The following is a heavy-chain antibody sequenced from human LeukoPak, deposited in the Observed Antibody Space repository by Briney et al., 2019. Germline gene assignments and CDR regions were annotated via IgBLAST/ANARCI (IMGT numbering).Heavy chain of an antibody. CDR1: GFTFSSYS. D-gene: IGHD3-10*01. CDR3: ASSPLWFGELFDDY. CDR2: ISSSSSYI. V-gene: IGHV3-21*01. Sequence: GGSLRLSCAASGFTFSSYSMNWVRQAPGKGLEWVSSISSSSSYIYYADSVKGRFTISRDNAKNSLYLQMNSLRAEDTAVYYCASSPLWFGELFDDYWGQGTLVTVSS. J-gene: IGHJ4*02.